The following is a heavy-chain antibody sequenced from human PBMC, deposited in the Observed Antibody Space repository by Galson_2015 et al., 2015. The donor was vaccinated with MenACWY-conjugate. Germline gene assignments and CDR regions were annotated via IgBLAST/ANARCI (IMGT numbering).Heavy chain of an antibody. Sequence: WIGTIYYSGSTYYNPSLNSRVTISVDTSKNQFSLKLSSVTAADTAIYYCARQGRSGSYHSPFDYRGRGTLVTVSS. CDR2: IYYSGST. J-gene: IGHJ4*02. D-gene: IGHD1-26*01. V-gene: IGHV4-39*01. CDR3: ARQGRSGSYHSPFDY.